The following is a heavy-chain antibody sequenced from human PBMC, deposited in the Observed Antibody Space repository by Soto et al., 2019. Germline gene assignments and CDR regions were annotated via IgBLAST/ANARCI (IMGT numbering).Heavy chain of an antibody. J-gene: IGHJ5*02. CDR1: GGSISSYY. CDR2: IYYSGST. D-gene: IGHD3-10*01. V-gene: IGHV4-59*08. CDR3: ARLRLAGNWFDP. Sequence: SETLSLSCTVSGGSISSYYWSGIRQPPGKGLEWIGYIYYSGSTNYNPSLKSRVTISVDTSKNQFSLKLSSVTAADTAVYYCARLRLAGNWFDPWGQGTLVTVSS.